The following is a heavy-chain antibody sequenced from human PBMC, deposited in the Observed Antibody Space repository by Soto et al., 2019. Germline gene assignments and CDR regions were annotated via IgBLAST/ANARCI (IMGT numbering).Heavy chain of an antibody. D-gene: IGHD2-21*01. J-gene: IGHJ4*02. V-gene: IGHV4-39*01. CDR2: MYYVSNT. CDR1: GGSIGSSSYY. Sequence: SETLSLTCTVSGGSIGSSSYYWGWIRHSPGNGLEWIGNMYYVSNTFYNPSLQSRVAISVDTSKNQFYLHLSSVTAAATAIFYCASIAAPGPTHFDFWGQGNMLTV. CDR3: ASIAAPGPTHFDF.